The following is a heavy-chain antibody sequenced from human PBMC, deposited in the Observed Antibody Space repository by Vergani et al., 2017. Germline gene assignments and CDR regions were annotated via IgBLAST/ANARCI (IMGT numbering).Heavy chain of an antibody. CDR3: SRDGPANIDYYYGMDV. D-gene: IGHD2/OR15-2a*01. CDR1: GFTFGDYA. V-gene: IGHV3-49*03. Sequence: EVQLVESGGGLVQPGRSLRLSCTASGFTFGDYAMSWFRQAPGKGMEWGGFIRSKAYGGTTENAASCKGRFSISRDDSKSIAYLQMNSLKTKDTAVYYCSRDGPANIDYYYGMDVWGQGTTVTVSS. J-gene: IGHJ6*02. CDR2: IRSKAYGGTT.